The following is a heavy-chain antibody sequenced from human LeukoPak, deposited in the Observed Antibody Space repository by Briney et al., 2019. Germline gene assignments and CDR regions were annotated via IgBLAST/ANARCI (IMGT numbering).Heavy chain of an antibody. J-gene: IGHJ4*02. V-gene: IGHV3-23*01. D-gene: IGHD3-22*01. CDR2: ISGSGGST. CDR3: AKDDSSGYYYSLFDY. Sequence: GGSLRLSCGASGFPFSSYWMHWVRQVPGKGLEWVSAISGSGGSTYYADSVKGRFTISRDNSKNTLYLQMNSLRAEDTAVYYCAKDDSSGYYYSLFDYWGQGTLVTVSS. CDR1: GFPFSSYW.